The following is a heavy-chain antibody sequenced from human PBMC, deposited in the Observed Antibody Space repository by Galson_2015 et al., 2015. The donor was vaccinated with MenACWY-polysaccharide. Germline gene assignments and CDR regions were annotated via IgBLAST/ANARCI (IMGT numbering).Heavy chain of an antibody. CDR1: GIRFSGSG. CDR3: AREGSRIVFHAFDT. Sequence: SLRLSCAASGIRFSGSGMHWVRQAPGKGLEWVAVIQYDGTNKVYADSVKGRFTISRDNSENTLYLEMNSLRAEDTAVYYCAREGSRIVFHAFDTWGQGTMVTVSS. CDR2: IQYDGTNK. J-gene: IGHJ3*02. V-gene: IGHV3-33*01. D-gene: IGHD6-13*01.